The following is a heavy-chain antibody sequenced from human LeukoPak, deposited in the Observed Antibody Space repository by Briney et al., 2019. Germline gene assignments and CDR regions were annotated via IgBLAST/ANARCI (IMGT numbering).Heavy chain of an antibody. Sequence: SETLSLTCAVYGGSFSGYYWTWIRQPPGKGLEWIGEINHRRSTKYSPSLKSRVTLSVDTSKNQLSLKLTSTTSADTAVYYWARVTGWNDFDYWGQGTLVTVSS. D-gene: IGHD1-1*01. J-gene: IGHJ4*02. V-gene: IGHV4-34*01. CDR3: ARVTGWNDFDY. CDR2: INHRRST. CDR1: GGSFSGYY.